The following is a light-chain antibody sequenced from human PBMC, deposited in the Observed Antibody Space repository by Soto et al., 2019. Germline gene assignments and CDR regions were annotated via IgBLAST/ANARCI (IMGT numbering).Light chain of an antibody. Sequence: DIQMTQSPSSLSASVGDRFTITCRASQSIGSYLNWYRQKPGRAPELLIYAASTLQSGVPSRFSGSGSGTDFTLTISCLQSEDFATYYCQQYYSFPITFGQGTRLEI. V-gene: IGKV1-39*01. CDR3: QQYYSFPIT. CDR1: QSIGSY. J-gene: IGKJ5*01. CDR2: AAS.